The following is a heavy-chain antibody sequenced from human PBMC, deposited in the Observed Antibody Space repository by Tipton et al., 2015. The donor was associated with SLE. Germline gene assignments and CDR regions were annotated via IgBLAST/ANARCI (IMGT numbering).Heavy chain of an antibody. Sequence: TLSLTCAVYGGSFSGYYWSWIRQPPGKGLEWIGEINHSGSTNYNPSLKSRVTISVDTSKNQFSLKLSSVTAADTAVYYCAKEVRVSLYMDVWGKGTTVTVSS. J-gene: IGHJ6*03. CDR2: INHSGST. V-gene: IGHV4-34*01. CDR1: GGSFSGYY. CDR3: AKEVRVSLYMDV. D-gene: IGHD4-23*01.